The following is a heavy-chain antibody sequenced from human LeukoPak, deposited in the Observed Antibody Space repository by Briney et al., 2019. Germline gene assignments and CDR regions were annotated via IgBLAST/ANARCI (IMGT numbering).Heavy chain of an antibody. CDR1: GGSFSGYY. Sequence: KASETLSFTCAVYGGSFSGYYWSWIRQPPGKGLEWIGEINHSGSTNYNPSLKSRVTISVDTSKNQFSLKLSSVTAADTAVYYCARGPGVSGVVPAARFDPWGQGTLVTVSS. CDR3: ARGPGVSGVVPAARFDP. D-gene: IGHD2-2*01. J-gene: IGHJ5*02. V-gene: IGHV4-34*01. CDR2: INHSGST.